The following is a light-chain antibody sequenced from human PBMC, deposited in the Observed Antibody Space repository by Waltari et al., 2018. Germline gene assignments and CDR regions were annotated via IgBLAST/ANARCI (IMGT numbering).Light chain of an antibody. Sequence: DIQMTQSRATLPASVGDRVTITCRASQSIGRWLAWYQQKPGKAPKLLISESAKLQSGVPSRFSGSGSGTDFTLTINGLQPDDFAIYYCHQYMSYPWTFGLGTKVEIK. CDR1: QSIGRW. CDR2: ESA. V-gene: IGKV1-5*03. CDR3: HQYMSYPWT. J-gene: IGKJ1*01.